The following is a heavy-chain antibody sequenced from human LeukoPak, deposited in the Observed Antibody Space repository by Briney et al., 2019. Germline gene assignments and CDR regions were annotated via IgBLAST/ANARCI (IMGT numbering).Heavy chain of an antibody. CDR2: ISAYNGNT. CDR3: ARDLLDIVVVPAAMWFDP. Sequence: SSVKVSCKASGYTFTSYGISWVRQAPGQGREWMGWISAYNGNTNYAQKLQGRVTMTTDTSTSTAYMELRSLRSADTAVYYCARDLLDIVVVPAAMWFDPWGQGTLVTVSS. CDR1: GYTFTSYG. J-gene: IGHJ5*02. D-gene: IGHD2-2*03. V-gene: IGHV1-18*01.